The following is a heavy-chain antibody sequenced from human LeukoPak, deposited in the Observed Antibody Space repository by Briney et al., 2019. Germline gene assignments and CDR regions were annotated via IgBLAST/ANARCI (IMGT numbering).Heavy chain of an antibody. CDR1: GYTFTSYD. CDR2: MNPNSGNT. Sequence: ASVKVSCKASGYTFTSYDINWVRQATGQGLEWMGWMNPNSGNTGYAQKFQGRVTITRNTSISTAYMELSSLRSEDTAVYYCARALGDIVVVPAALDYWGQGTLVTVSS. V-gene: IGHV1-8*03. CDR3: ARALGDIVVVPAALDY. D-gene: IGHD2-2*01. J-gene: IGHJ4*02.